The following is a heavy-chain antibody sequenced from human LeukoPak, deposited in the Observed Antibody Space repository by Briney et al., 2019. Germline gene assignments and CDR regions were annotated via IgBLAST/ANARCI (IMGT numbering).Heavy chain of an antibody. CDR1: GYTFTSYV. CDR2: INAGNGNT. D-gene: IGHD3-16*01. V-gene: IGHV1-3*01. J-gene: IGHJ6*02. Sequence: GSSVKVSCKASGYTFTSYVMHWVRQAPGQRLEWMGWINAGNGNTKYSQQFQGRVTITRDTSASTAYMELSSLRSGDTAVYYCARAAPGLRVSGMDVWGQGTTVTVSS. CDR3: ARAAPGLRVSGMDV.